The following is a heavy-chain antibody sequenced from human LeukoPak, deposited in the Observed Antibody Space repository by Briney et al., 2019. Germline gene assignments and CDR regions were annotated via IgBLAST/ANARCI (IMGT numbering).Heavy chain of an antibody. CDR2: ISGSGGST. CDR1: GFTLSSYA. CDR3: AKGDTSWTIDY. D-gene: IGHD2-2*01. J-gene: IGHJ4*02. Sequence: GGSLRLSCVGSGFTLSSYAMSWVRQAPGKGLEWVSAISGSGGSTYYADSVKGRFTISRDNSKNTLYLQMNSLRAEDTAVYYCAKGDTSWTIDYWGQGTLVTVSS. V-gene: IGHV3-23*01.